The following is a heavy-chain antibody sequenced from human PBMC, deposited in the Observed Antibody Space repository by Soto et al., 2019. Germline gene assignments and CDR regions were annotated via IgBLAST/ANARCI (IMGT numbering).Heavy chain of an antibody. Sequence: SETLSLTCAVSGYSISSGYHWAWVRQPPGKGLEWIATISHTGTTYYSLSLKSRATISIDTSKNQFSLMLSSVTAADTAVHYCARDAGFGAYDFWGQGTLVTVSS. CDR3: ARDAGFGAYDF. J-gene: IGHJ4*02. V-gene: IGHV4-38-2*02. D-gene: IGHD3-10*01. CDR1: GYSISSGYH. CDR2: ISHTGTT.